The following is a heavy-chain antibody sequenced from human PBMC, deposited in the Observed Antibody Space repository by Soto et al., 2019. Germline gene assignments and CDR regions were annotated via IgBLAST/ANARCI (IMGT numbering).Heavy chain of an antibody. D-gene: IGHD3-16*01. Sequence: GASVKVSCKASGYTFTSYAMHWVRQAPGQRLEWMGWINAGNGNTKYSQKFQGRVTITRDTSASTAYMELSSLRSEDTAVYYCARDTLLGNRSSNNYYYYGMHVWGQGTTVTVSS. CDR3: ARDTLLGNRSSNNYYYYGMHV. CDR1: GYTFTSYA. CDR2: INAGNGNT. J-gene: IGHJ6*02. V-gene: IGHV1-3*01.